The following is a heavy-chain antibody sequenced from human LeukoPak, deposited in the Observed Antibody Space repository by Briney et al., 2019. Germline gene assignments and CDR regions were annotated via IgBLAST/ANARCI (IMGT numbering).Heavy chain of an antibody. D-gene: IGHD6-19*01. CDR2: ISSSSSTI. J-gene: IGHJ4*02. CDR1: GFTFSSYS. V-gene: IGHV3-48*01. Sequence: PGGSLRLSCAASGFTFSSYSMNWVRQAPGKGPEWVSYISSSSSTIYYADSVKGRFTISRDNSKNSLYLQMNSLRAEDTAVYYCARDREYSSGWSPQDYWGQGTLVTVSS. CDR3: ARDREYSSGWSPQDY.